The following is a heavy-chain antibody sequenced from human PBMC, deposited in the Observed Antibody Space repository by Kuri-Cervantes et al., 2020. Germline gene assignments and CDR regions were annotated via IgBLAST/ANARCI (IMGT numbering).Heavy chain of an antibody. CDR2: ISYDGSNK. J-gene: IGHJ5*02. D-gene: IGHD6-19*01. CDR3: AKGSIAVAP. V-gene: IGHV3-30*18. Sequence: GGSLRLSCAASGFTFSSYSMNWVCQAPGKGLEWVAVISYDGSNKDYADSVKGRFTISRDNSKNTLYLQMNSLRAEDTAVYYCAKGSIAVAPWGQGTLVTVSS. CDR1: GFTFSSYS.